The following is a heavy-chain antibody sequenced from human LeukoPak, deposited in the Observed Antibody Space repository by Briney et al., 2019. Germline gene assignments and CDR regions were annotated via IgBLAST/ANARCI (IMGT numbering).Heavy chain of an antibody. Sequence: SETLSLTCTVSGGSISSYYWSWIRQPPGKGLEWIGYIYHSGSTYYNPSLKSRVTISVDRSKNQFSLKLSSVTAADTAVYYCARHLPYYYDSSGYYYGFDYWGQGTLVTVSS. J-gene: IGHJ4*02. CDR3: ARHLPYYYDSSGYYYGFDY. CDR2: IYHSGST. D-gene: IGHD3-22*01. V-gene: IGHV4-59*08. CDR1: GGSISSYY.